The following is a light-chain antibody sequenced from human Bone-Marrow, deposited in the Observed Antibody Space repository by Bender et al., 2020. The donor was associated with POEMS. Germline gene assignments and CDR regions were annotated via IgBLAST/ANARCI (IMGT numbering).Light chain of an antibody. CDR1: SSDVGGYNY. V-gene: IGLV2-8*01. CDR2: EVN. Sequence: QSALTQPPSASGSPGQSVTLSCTGTSSDVGGYNYVSWYQQHPGKAPKLMIYEVNKRPSGVPDRFSGSKSGNTASLTVSGLQAEDEDDYYCSSYAGSNNFVVFGGGTKLTVL. J-gene: IGLJ2*01. CDR3: SSYAGSNNFVV.